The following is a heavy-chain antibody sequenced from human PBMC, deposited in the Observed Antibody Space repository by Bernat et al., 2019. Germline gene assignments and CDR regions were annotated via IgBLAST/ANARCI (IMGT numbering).Heavy chain of an antibody. J-gene: IGHJ4*02. D-gene: IGHD5-24*01. Sequence: EVQLVESGGGLVQPGGSLRLSCAASGFTVSSNYMSWVRQAPGKGLEWVSVIYSGGSTYYADSVKGRFTIPRHNSKNTLYLQMNSLRAEDTAVYYCARGQGGWLQNYYFDYWGQGTLVTVSS. CDR2: IYSGGST. CDR1: GFTVSSNY. CDR3: ARGQGGWLQNYYFDY. V-gene: IGHV3-53*04.